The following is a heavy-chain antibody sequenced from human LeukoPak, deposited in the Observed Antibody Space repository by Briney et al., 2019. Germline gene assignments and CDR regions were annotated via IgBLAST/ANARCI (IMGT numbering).Heavy chain of an antibody. Sequence: PGGALRLSRAAPGFTFSNAWMSWGRQAPGKGLEWGGRIKSKTDGGTTDYAAPVKGRFTISRDDSKNTLYVQMNSLKTEDTAVYYCTTGPYDYGSGTYYHWGQGTLVTVSS. J-gene: IGHJ4*02. CDR1: GFTFSNAW. D-gene: IGHD3-10*01. CDR2: IKSKTDGGTT. CDR3: TTGPYDYGSGTYYH. V-gene: IGHV3-15*01.